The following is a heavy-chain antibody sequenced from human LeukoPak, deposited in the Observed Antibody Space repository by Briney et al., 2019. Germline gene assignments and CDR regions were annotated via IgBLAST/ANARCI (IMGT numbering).Heavy chain of an antibody. D-gene: IGHD3-16*01. J-gene: IGHJ4*02. CDR2: ISSSGNTI. CDR1: GFTFPNYE. CDR3: ARGFGPTY. Sequence: GGSLRLSCAASGFTFPNYEMRWVRQAPGKGLEWVSYISSSGNTIYYADSVKGRFTTSRDNAKNSLYLQMNSLRAEDTAVYYCARGFGPTYWGQGTLVTVSS. V-gene: IGHV3-48*03.